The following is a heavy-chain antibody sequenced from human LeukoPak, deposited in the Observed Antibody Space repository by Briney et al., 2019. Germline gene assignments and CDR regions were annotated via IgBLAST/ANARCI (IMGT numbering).Heavy chain of an antibody. V-gene: IGHV4-4*07. Sequence: SETLSLTCTVSGGSISSYYWSWIRQPAGKGLEWIGRIYTSGRTNYNPSLKSRVTMSVDTSKNRFSLKLSSVTAADTAVYYCARDGYSYGSFDYWGQGTLVTVSS. J-gene: IGHJ4*02. D-gene: IGHD5-18*01. CDR3: ARDGYSYGSFDY. CDR1: GGSISSYY. CDR2: IYTSGRT.